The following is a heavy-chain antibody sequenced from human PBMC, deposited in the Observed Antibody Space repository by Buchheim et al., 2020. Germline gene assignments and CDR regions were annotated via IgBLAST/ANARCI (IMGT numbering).Heavy chain of an antibody. V-gene: IGHV4-34*01. CDR1: GGSFSGYY. CDR2: INHSGST. D-gene: IGHD3-9*01. J-gene: IGHJ4*02. Sequence: QVQLQQWGAGLLKPSETLSLTCAVYGGSFSGYYWSWIRQPPGKGLEWIGEINHSGSTNYNPSLKSRVTISVDTFKNQFPLQLSSVTAADTAVYYCARGSTLRYFDWLLRGDYFDYWGQGTL. CDR3: ARGSTLRYFDWLLRGDYFDY.